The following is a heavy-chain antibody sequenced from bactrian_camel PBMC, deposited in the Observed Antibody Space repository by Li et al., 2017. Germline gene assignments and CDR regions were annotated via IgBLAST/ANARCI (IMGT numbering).Heavy chain of an antibody. CDR1: GSTYC. J-gene: IGHJ4*01. CDR2: IWTGVDVP. V-gene: IGHV3S63*01. D-gene: IGHD1*01. Sequence: VQLVESGGGSVQAGGSLRLSCVASGSTYCMGWLRQAPGKEREGVARIWTGVDVPYYTDSVSGRFTISQDNAKNTIYLQMNSLKPEDTGVYYCAAAQESYYSDFAKHCRGQGTQVTVS. CDR3: AAAQESYYSDFAKHC.